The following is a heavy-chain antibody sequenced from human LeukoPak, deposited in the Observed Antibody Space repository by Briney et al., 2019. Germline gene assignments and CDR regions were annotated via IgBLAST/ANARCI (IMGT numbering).Heavy chain of an antibody. Sequence: GGSLRLSCAASGFSLSSYAMSWVRQAPGKGLEWVSGISGSGTNTNYADSVKGRFTISRGNSKNTVYLQMKSLRAEDTAVYYCAKSSRPVTAMAFFDYWGQGTLVTVSS. D-gene: IGHD5-18*01. J-gene: IGHJ4*02. CDR2: ISGSGTNT. CDR3: AKSSRPVTAMAFFDY. CDR1: GFSLSSYA. V-gene: IGHV3-23*01.